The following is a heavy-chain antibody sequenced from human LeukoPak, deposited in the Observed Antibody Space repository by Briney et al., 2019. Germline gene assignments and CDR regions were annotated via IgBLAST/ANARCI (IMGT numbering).Heavy chain of an antibody. Sequence: GGSLRLTCAASGFTFSSYSMNWVSQAPGKGLERVSSISSSSSYIYYADSVKGRFTISRDNAKNSLYLQMNSLRAEDTAVYYCAKKGYYDGSGYYMYYFDRWGQGTLVTVSS. CDR3: AKKGYYDGSGYYMYYFDR. D-gene: IGHD3-22*01. CDR1: GFTFSSYS. V-gene: IGHV3-21*04. CDR2: ISSSSSYI. J-gene: IGHJ4*02.